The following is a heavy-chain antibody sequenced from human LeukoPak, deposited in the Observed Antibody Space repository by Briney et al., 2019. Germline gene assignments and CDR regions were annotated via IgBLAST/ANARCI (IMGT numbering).Heavy chain of an antibody. J-gene: IGHJ4*02. CDR1: GGSIRNYF. CDR2: IYTSGSI. V-gene: IGHV4-4*07. Sequence: ASETLSLTCSVSGGSIRNYFWSWIRQPAGKGLEWIGRIYTSGSIDYKPSLRSRATISVDTSKNQFSLKLSSVTAADTAVYYCASGGPYYYGSGSYPHWGQGTLVTVSS. D-gene: IGHD3-10*01. CDR3: ASGGPYYYGSGSYPH.